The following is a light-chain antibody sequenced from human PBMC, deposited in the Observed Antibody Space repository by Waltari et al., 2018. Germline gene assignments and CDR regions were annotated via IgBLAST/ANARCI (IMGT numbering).Light chain of an antibody. CDR2: DAS. V-gene: IGKV3-11*01. CDR1: QSINNF. Sequence: EIVLTQSPATLSLSPGQRATLSCTASQSINNFLAWYQQKPGPPPRLLIADASSRATGIPARFSGSGSGTDFTLTISRLEPEDFAIYYCQLRDNWPPYTFGQGTKLEIK. J-gene: IGKJ2*01. CDR3: QLRDNWPPYT.